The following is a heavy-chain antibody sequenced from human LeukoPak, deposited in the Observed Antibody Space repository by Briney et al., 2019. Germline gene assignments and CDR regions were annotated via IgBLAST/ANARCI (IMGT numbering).Heavy chain of an antibody. CDR1: GFTFNSHA. Sequence: GGSLRLSFAASGFTFNSHAMNWVRQAPGKGLEWVSAISGSDGSTYYADSVKGRFTISRDNSKNTLYLQMNSLRAEDTAVYHCAKGKGYSSSSSDHWGQGTLVTVSS. V-gene: IGHV3-23*01. CDR2: ISGSDGST. J-gene: IGHJ5*02. CDR3: AKGKGYSSSSSDH. D-gene: IGHD6-6*01.